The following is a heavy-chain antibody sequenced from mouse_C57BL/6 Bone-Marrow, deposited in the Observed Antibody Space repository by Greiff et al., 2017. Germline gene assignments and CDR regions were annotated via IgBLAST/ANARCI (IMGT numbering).Heavy chain of an antibody. CDR1: GYTFTDYY. V-gene: IGHV1-76*01. CDR3: ARNFYYYGSSYLYYFDY. J-gene: IGHJ2*01. CDR2: IYPGSGNT. Sequence: VQLQQPGAELVRPGASVKLSCKASGYTFTDYYINWVKQRPGQGLEWIARIYPGSGNTYYNEKFKGKATLTAEKSSSTAYMQLSSLTSEDSAVYFCARNFYYYGSSYLYYFDYWGQGTTLTVSS. D-gene: IGHD1-1*01.